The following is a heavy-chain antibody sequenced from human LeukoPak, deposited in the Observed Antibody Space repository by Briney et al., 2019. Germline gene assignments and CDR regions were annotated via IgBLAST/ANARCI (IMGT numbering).Heavy chain of an antibody. J-gene: IGHJ6*03. V-gene: IGHV1-2*02. CDR1: GYTLTGYY. CDR3: ARGKGFTMVRGVPWDYYYYMDV. CDR2: INPNSGGT. D-gene: IGHD3-10*01. Sequence: ASVKVSCKASGYTLTGYYMHWVRQAPGQGLEWMGWINPNSGGTNYAQKFQGRVTMTRDTSISTAYMELSRLRSDDTAVYYCARGKGFTMVRGVPWDYYYYMDVWGKGTTVTVSS.